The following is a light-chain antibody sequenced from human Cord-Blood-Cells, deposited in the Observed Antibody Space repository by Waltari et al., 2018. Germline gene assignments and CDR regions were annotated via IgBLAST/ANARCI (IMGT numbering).Light chain of an antibody. Sequence: SYELTQPPSVSVSPGQTASITCYGDKLGDKYACWYQQKPGQYPVLVIYQDSKRPSGIPERFSGSNSGNTATLTISGTQAMDEADYYCQAWDSSTAHVVFGGGTKLTVL. CDR3: QAWDSSTAHVV. CDR2: QDS. V-gene: IGLV3-1*01. CDR1: KLGDKY. J-gene: IGLJ2*01.